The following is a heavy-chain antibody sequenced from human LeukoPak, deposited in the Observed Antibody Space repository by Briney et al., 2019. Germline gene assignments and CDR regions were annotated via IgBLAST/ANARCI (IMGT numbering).Heavy chain of an antibody. V-gene: IGHV1-2*02. CDR3: ARGYSYGYRGFDY. D-gene: IGHD5-18*01. Sequence: ASVKVSCKASGYTFTGYYMHWVRQAPGQGLEWMGWINPNSGGTNYTQKFQGRVTMTRDTSISTAYMELSRLRSDDTAVYYCARGYSYGYRGFDYWGQGTLVTVSS. CDR1: GYTFTGYY. J-gene: IGHJ4*02. CDR2: INPNSGGT.